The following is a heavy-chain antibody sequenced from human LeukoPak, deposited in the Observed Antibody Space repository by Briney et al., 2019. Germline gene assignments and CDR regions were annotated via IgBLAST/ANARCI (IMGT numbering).Heavy chain of an antibody. CDR3: ARDAIVALDY. V-gene: IGHV3-20*04. CDR1: GFTFDDYG. D-gene: IGHD6-25*01. J-gene: IGHJ4*02. Sequence: GGSLRLSCAASGFTFDDYGMSWVRQAPGKGLEWVSGINWNGGSTGYADSVKGRFTISRDNSKNTLYLQMNSLRTEDTAVYYCARDAIVALDYWGQGTLVTVSS. CDR2: INWNGGST.